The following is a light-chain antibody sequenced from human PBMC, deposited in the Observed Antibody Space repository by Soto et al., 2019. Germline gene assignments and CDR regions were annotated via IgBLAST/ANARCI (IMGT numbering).Light chain of an antibody. CDR3: QQRSNWIT. V-gene: IGKV3-11*01. CDR2: DAS. J-gene: IGKJ5*01. CDR1: QSISTY. Sequence: EDVLTQSHVTLSLSPGARAPLSCRASQSISTYLAWYQQRPGQPPRLLIYDASNRATGIAARFSGSGSGTDFSLIISSLEPEDAAVYYWQQRSNWITFGQGTRLEIK.